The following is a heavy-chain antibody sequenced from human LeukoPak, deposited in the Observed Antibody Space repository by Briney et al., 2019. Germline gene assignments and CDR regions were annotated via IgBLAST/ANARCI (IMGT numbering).Heavy chain of an antibody. Sequence: GGSLRLSRAASGFTFSDYYMSWIRQAPGKGLEWVSYISSSSSYTNYADSVKGRFTISRDNAKNSLYLQMNSLRAEDTAVYYCARCSSSWDFDYWGQGTLVTVSS. CDR3: ARCSSSWDFDY. J-gene: IGHJ4*02. CDR1: GFTFSDYY. CDR2: ISSSSSYT. V-gene: IGHV3-11*03. D-gene: IGHD6-13*01.